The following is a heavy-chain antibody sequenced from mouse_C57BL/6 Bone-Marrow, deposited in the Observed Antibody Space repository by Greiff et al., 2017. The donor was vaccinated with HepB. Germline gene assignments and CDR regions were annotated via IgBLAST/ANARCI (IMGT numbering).Heavy chain of an antibody. CDR3: SEDSAVYYCALYDGYLTGFAY. Sequence: QVQLQQSGPELARPWASVKISCQAFYTFSRRVHFAIRDTNYWMQWVKQRPGPGLEWIGAIYPGNGDTSYNQKFKGKATWTADKSSSTAYMQLSSLTSEDSAVYYCALYDGYLTGFAYWGQGTLVTVSA. CDR1: YTFSRRVH. CDR2: GPGLEWIG. J-gene: IGHJ3*01. D-gene: IGHD2-3*01. V-gene: IGHV1-87*01.